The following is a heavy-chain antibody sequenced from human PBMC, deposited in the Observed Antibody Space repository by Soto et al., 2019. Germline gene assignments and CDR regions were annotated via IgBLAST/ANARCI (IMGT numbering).Heavy chain of an antibody. CDR3: TSPRAMISL. Sequence: GGSLRLSCAASGFTFSNYWIHWVRQAPGKGLVWVSRTDNDGSTTTYADSVKGRFTISRDNAKNTLYLQMNSLGAEDTAVYYCTSPRAMISLGGQGTLVTVSS. CDR1: GFTFSNYW. V-gene: IGHV3-74*01. J-gene: IGHJ4*02. CDR2: TDNDGSTT. D-gene: IGHD3-22*01.